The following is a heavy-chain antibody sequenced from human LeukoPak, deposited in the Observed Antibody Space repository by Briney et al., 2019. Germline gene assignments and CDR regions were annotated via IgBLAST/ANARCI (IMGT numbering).Heavy chain of an antibody. CDR3: ARGFNPYYYGSGSYYPFDY. CDR1: GGSISSYY. J-gene: IGHJ4*02. Sequence: SETLSLTCTVSGGSISSYYWSLIRQPPGKGLEWIGYIYYSGSTNYNPSLKSRVTISVDTSKNQFSLKLSSVTAADTAVYYCARGFNPYYYGSGSYYPFDYWGQGTLVTVSS. D-gene: IGHD3-10*01. V-gene: IGHV4-59*01. CDR2: IYYSGST.